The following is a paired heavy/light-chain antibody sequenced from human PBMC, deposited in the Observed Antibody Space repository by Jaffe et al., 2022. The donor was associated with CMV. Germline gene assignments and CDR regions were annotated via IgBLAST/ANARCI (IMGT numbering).Heavy chain of an antibody. CDR2: ISGSGSRT. CDR3: TKMSGRFYDTSTDPIDY. Sequence: EVQLFESGGSLVQPGGSLRLSCAASGFTFSNYAISWVRQAPGKGLEWVSAISGSGSRTYYTDSAMGRFTISRDNSKNMLFLQVNRLRAEDTAVYYCTKMSGRFYDTSTDPIDYWGQGTLVTVSS. V-gene: IGHV3-23*01. D-gene: IGHD3-22*01. J-gene: IGHJ4*02. CDR1: GFTFSNYA.
Light chain of an antibody. CDR1: NSNIGSYT. CDR2: NTD. J-gene: IGLJ3*02. CDR3: AAWDASLNAWV. Sequence: QSVLAQPPSVSGTPGQRVTISCSGSNSNIGSYTVNWYQQFPGTAPKLLIYNTDQWPSGVPDRFSGSKSGTSASLAVSGLQSEDEAHYYCAAWDASLNAWVFGGGTKLTVL. V-gene: IGLV1-44*01.